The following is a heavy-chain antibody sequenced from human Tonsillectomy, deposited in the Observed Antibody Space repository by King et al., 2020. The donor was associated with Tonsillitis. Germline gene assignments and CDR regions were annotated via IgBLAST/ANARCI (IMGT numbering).Heavy chain of an antibody. Sequence: VQLVESGGGLVQPGGSLRLSCAASGFTFSSYEMNWVRQAPGKGLEWVSYISSSDNTIYYADSVKGRFTISRDNAKNSLYLQMNSLRAEETAVYYCAREGYSYGYHYYYMDVWGKGTTVTVSS. CDR2: ISSSDNTI. V-gene: IGHV3-48*03. CDR3: AREGYSYGYHYYYMDV. D-gene: IGHD5-18*01. CDR1: GFTFSSYE. J-gene: IGHJ6*03.